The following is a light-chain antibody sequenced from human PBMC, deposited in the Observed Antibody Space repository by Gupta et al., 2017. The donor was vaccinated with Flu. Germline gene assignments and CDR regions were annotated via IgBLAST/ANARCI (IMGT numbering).Light chain of an antibody. CDR2: GNN. CDR3: QSYDSSLSGSV. V-gene: IGLV1-40*01. CDR1: SSNFGAGYD. J-gene: IGLJ3*02. Sequence: HSVLTQPPSVSGPPGQRLTISCTGSSSNFGAGYDVHWYQQLPGTAPKLLIYGNNNRPSGVPDRFSGSKSGTSASLAITRLQAEDEAHYYCQSYDSSLSGSVFGGGTKLTVL.